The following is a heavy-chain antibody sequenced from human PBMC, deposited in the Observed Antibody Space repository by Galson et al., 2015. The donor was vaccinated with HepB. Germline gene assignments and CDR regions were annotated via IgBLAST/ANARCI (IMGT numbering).Heavy chain of an antibody. CDR1: GFIFSSSA. D-gene: IGHD3-22*01. CDR2: IVVGSGNT. Sequence: SVKVSCKASGFIFSSSAMQWVRQARGQRLEWIGWIVVGSGNTNYAQKFQERVTITRDMSTNTAYMELNSLRSEDTAVYYCATDSSPYYYDTSGNFGYFDLWGRGTLVTVSS. V-gene: IGHV1-58*02. J-gene: IGHJ2*01. CDR3: ATDSSPYYYDTSGNFGYFDL.